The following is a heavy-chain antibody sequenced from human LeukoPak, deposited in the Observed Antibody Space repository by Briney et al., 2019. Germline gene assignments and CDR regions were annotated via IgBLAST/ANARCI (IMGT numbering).Heavy chain of an antibody. J-gene: IGHJ4*02. Sequence: PGGSLRLSCAVSGFTFNKRYMTWVRQAPGKGLEWVAVVFGGGSPYYADSVKGRFTISRDNSKNTLYLQMNSLRAEDAAVYYCARGEEGAKAYYFDYWGQGTLVTVSS. CDR2: VFGGGSP. V-gene: IGHV3-53*01. CDR1: GFTFNKRY. D-gene: IGHD2-21*01. CDR3: ARGEEGAKAYYFDY.